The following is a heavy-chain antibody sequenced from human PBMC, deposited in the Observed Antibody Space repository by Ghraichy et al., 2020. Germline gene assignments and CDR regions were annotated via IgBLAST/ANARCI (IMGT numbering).Heavy chain of an antibody. Sequence: ASLKVSCKTSGYTFNDYYVHWVRQAPGQGLEWMGRINPNNGEATYAQKFQGRVTMTGDTSITTVYMELRSLTSDDTAVYFCARGAGYCRSTSCYSGTTSSNYGGQGTLVTVTS. CDR3: ARGAGYCRSTSCYSGTTSSNY. CDR2: INPNNGEA. CDR1: GYTFNDYY. V-gene: IGHV1-2*06. D-gene: IGHD2-2*01. J-gene: IGHJ4*02.